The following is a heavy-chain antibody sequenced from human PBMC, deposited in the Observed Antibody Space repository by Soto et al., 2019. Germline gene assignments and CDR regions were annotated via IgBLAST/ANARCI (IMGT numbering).Heavy chain of an antibody. J-gene: IGHJ4*02. CDR1: GFTFSAYA. Sequence: PGGSLRLSCAASGFTFSAYAMSWVRQAPGKGLEWVSGISGSGGATYYADSVKGRFTISRDNSKNTLYLQMNSLRAEDTAVYYCAKGSFARGSYYFDYWGQGTLVTVSS. D-gene: IGHD1-26*01. CDR3: AKGSFARGSYYFDY. V-gene: IGHV3-23*01. CDR2: ISGSGGAT.